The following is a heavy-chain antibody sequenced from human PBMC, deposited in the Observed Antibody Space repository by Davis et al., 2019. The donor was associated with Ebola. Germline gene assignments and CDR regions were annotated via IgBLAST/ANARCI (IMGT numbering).Heavy chain of an antibody. CDR1: GYTFAAHY. CDR3: ARSHSDWLLPFDY. CDR2: INPNFGGK. D-gene: IGHD3-9*01. J-gene: IGHJ4*02. V-gene: IGHV1-2*06. Sequence: ASVKVSCKASGYTFAAHYIHWVRQAPGQGLEWMGRINPNFGGKIYAQKFQDRVTMTIDTSINTAYMELDRLRSDDTAVYYCARSHSDWLLPFDYWGQGTLATVSS.